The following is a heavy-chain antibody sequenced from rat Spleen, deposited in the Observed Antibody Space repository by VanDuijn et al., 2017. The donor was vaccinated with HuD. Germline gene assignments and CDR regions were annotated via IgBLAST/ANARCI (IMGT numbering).Heavy chain of an antibody. V-gene: IGHV5-25*01. CDR2: ISPSGVTT. J-gene: IGHJ4*01. D-gene: IGHD1-12*02. CDR3: ATDGYYDGTYYSVYVMDA. Sequence: EVQLMESGGGLVQPGRSMKLSCAASGLSFSNYDMAWVRQAPTKGLEWVASISPSGVTTNYRDSVKGRFTISMDSGKNTLYLQMDSLRSEDTATYYCATDGYYDGTYYSVYVMDAWGQGASVTVSS. CDR1: GLSFSNYD.